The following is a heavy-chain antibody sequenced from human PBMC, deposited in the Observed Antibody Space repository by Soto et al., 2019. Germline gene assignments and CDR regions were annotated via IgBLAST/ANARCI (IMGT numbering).Heavy chain of an antibody. CDR3: ARGRFMIDPKRGYYFDY. J-gene: IGHJ4*02. CDR1: GGSVSSGSYY. CDR2: IYYSGST. Sequence: SETLSLTCTVSGGSVSSGSYYWSWIRQPPGKGLEWIGYIYYSGSTNYNPSLKSRVTISVDTSKNQFSLKLSSVTAADTAVYYCARGRFMIDPKRGYYFDYWGQGTLVTVS. D-gene: IGHD3-22*01. V-gene: IGHV4-61*01.